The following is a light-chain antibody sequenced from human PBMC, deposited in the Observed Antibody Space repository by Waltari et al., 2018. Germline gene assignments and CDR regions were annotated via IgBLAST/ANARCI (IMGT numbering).Light chain of an antibody. V-gene: IGLV2-23*02. J-gene: IGLJ1*01. Sequence: QSVLTQPASVSGTPGQSITISCSGTTSDVGSYDLVPWYQPHPGEAPNLLICEVFKRPPDTSSRFSGAKSGSTASLTISGLQPEDEADYYCCSYAGRGTYVFGSGTKVTVL. CDR1: TSDVGSYDL. CDR3: CSYAGRGTYV. CDR2: EVF.